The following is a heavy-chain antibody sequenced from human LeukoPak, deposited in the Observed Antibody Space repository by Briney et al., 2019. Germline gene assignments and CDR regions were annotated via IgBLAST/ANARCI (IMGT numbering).Heavy chain of an antibody. CDR2: INPNSGGT. J-gene: IGHJ4*02. D-gene: IGHD2/OR15-2a*01. Sequence: ASVKVSCKASGYTFTAYYIQWVRQAPGQGLEWMGWINPNSGGTNYAQKFQTRVTMTGDTSITTAYMELTRLTSDDTAVYYCARSQIFDYWGQGTLVTISS. CDR3: ARSQIFDY. V-gene: IGHV1-2*02. CDR1: GYTFTAYY.